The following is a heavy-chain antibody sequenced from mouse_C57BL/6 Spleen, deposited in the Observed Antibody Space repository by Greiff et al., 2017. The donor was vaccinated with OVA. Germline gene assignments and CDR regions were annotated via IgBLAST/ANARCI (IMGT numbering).Heavy chain of an antibody. J-gene: IGHJ4*01. Sequence: EVQLVESGGGLVQPGGSMKLSCAASGFTFSDAWMDWVRQSPEKGLEWVAEIRNKANNHATYYAESVKGRFTISRDDSKSSVYLQMNSLRAEDTGIYYSTHYGSSYDESMDYWGQGTSVTVSS. D-gene: IGHD1-1*01. CDR1: GFTFSDAW. CDR2: IRNKANNHAT. CDR3: THYGSSYDESMDY. V-gene: IGHV6-6*01.